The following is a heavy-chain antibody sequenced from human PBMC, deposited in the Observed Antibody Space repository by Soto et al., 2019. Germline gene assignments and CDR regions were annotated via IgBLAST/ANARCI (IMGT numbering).Heavy chain of an antibody. CDR3: ARDRTDCSSTSCYTRGMGWFDP. V-gene: IGHV1-69*01. CDR2: IIPIFGTA. CDR1: GGTFSSYA. D-gene: IGHD2-2*02. Sequence: QVQLVQSGAEVKKPGSSVKVSCKASGGTFSSYAISWVRQAPGQGLEWMGGIIPIFGTANYAQKFQGRVTITADESTSTAYMGLSSLRSEDTAVYYCARDRTDCSSTSCYTRGMGWFDPWGQGTLVTVSS. J-gene: IGHJ5*02.